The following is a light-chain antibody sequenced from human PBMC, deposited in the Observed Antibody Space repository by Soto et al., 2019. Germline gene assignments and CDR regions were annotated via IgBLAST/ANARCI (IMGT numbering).Light chain of an antibody. V-gene: IGKV3-11*01. CDR3: QQSSNWPPEIT. CDR2: DAS. CDR1: QSVSSSY. Sequence: EIVLTQSPGTLSLSPGERATLSFRASQSVSSSYLAWYQQKPGQAPRPLIYDASNRATGIPARFSGSGSGTDFTLTINSLEPEDFAVYYCQQSSNWPPEITFGQGTRLEI. J-gene: IGKJ5*01.